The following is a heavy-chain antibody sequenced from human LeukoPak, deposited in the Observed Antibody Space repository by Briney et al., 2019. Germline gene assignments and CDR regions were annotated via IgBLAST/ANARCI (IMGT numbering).Heavy chain of an antibody. J-gene: IGHJ3*02. CDR3: ARVVHFYGRGAFDI. CDR1: GYTFTSYD. CDR2: MNPNSGNT. V-gene: IGHV1-8*01. Sequence: ASVKVSCKASGYTFTSYDINWVRQATGQGREWMGWMNPNSGNTGYAQKFQGRVTMTRNTSISTAYMELSSLSSEDTAVYYCARVVHFYGRGAFDIWGQGTMVTVSS. D-gene: IGHD4-17*01.